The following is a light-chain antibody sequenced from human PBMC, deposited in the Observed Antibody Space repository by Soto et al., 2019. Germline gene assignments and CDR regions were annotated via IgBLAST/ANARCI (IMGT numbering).Light chain of an antibody. CDR3: SSYTTNTV. CDR1: TSDIGAYNY. V-gene: IGLV2-14*01. Sequence: QSALTQPASVSGSPGQSITISCTGATSDIGAYNYVSWYQQHPGKAPKLIIYEVSYRPSGVSNRFSGSKSGNTASLTISGLQAEDEADYYCSSYTTNTVFGGGTKVTVL. CDR2: EVS. J-gene: IGLJ3*02.